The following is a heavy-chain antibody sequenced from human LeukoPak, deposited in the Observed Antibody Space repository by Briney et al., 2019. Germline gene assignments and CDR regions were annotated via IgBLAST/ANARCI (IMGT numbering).Heavy chain of an antibody. CDR3: ARDGDQGEWLVSEYFQH. D-gene: IGHD6-19*01. CDR1: GYTFTSYG. Sequence: ASVKVSCKASGYTFTSYGISWVRQAPGQGLEWMGWISAYNGNTNYAQKLQGRVTMTTDTSTSTAYMELRSLRSDDTAVYYCARDGDQGEWLVSEYFQHWGQGTLVTVSS. CDR2: ISAYNGNT. J-gene: IGHJ1*01. V-gene: IGHV1-18*01.